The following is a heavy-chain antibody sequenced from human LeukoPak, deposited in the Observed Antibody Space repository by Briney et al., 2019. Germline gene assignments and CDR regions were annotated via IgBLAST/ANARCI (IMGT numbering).Heavy chain of an antibody. J-gene: IGHJ5*02. Sequence: PSETLSLTCTVSGGSISSSSYYWGWIRQPPGKGLEWIGSIYYSGSTYYNPSLKSRVTISVDTSKNQFSLKLSSVTAADTAVYYCARPNQLFGGFDPWGQGTLVTVSS. D-gene: IGHD2-2*01. V-gene: IGHV4-39*01. CDR2: IYYSGST. CDR1: GGSISSSSYY. CDR3: ARPNQLFGGFDP.